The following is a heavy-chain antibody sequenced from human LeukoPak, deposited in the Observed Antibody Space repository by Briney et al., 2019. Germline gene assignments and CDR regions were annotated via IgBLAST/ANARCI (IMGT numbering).Heavy chain of an antibody. CDR2: TYYRSKWYI. D-gene: IGHD3-10*01. CDR1: GDSVSSNNGA. Sequence: SQTLSLTCGISGDSVSSNNGAWNWIRQSPSRGLEWLGRTYYRSKWYIDYAESVKGRITITPDTSKNQFSLHLNSVTPEDTAVYYCARGAVRGGTNFDYWGQGTLVTVSS. J-gene: IGHJ4*02. CDR3: ARGAVRGGTNFDY. V-gene: IGHV6-1*01.